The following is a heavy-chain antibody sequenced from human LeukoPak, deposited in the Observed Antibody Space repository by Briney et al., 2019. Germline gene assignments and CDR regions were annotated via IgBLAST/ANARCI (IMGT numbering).Heavy chain of an antibody. Sequence: VASVKVSCKASDYTFTSYGISWVRQAPGQGLEWMGWISAYNGNTNYAQKLQGRVTMTTDTSTSTAYMELRSLRSDDTAVYYCARGVVDSSGWYSGRAFDIWGQGTMVTVSS. CDR1: DYTFTSYG. CDR3: ARGVVDSSGWYSGRAFDI. V-gene: IGHV1-18*01. CDR2: ISAYNGNT. D-gene: IGHD6-19*01. J-gene: IGHJ3*02.